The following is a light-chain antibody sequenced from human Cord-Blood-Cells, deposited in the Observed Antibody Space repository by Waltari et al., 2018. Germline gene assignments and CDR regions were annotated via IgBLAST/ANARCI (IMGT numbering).Light chain of an antibody. CDR1: SSDVGGYNY. CDR3: CSYAGSYTFVV. V-gene: IGLV2-11*01. Sequence: QSALTQPRSVSGSPGQSVTISCTGTSSDVGGYNYVSWYQQHPGKAPKLMIYDVSKRPSGVPDRFFGSKSGNTASLTISGLQDEEEADYYCCSYAGSYTFVVFGGGTKLTVL. J-gene: IGLJ2*01. CDR2: DVS.